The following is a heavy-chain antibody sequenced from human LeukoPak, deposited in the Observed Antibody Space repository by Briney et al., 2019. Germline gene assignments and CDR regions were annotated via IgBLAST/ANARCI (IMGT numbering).Heavy chain of an antibody. D-gene: IGHD6-13*01. CDR3: ARVSSSNWFNERGAFDV. V-gene: IGHV4-38-2*02. CDR1: GYCISSGYY. J-gene: IGHJ3*01. CDR2: VYYTGST. Sequence: SETLSLTCTVSGYCISSGYYWGWIRQPPGKGLDGIGFVYYTGSTNYSPSLKSRVTISVDTCKNQFSLKLRSVTAADTAVYYRARVSSSNWFNERGAFDVWGQGTMVTVSS.